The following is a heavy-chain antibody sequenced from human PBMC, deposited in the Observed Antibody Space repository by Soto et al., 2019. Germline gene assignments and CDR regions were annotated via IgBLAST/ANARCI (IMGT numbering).Heavy chain of an antibody. D-gene: IGHD3-10*01. CDR3: ARSGYYSGSGSYYFGRDFES. CDR1: GFTFGDST. Sequence: GGSLRLSCTASGFTFGDSTMNWVRQAPGKGLEWVGFIEGKGYGGTTEYAASVIGRFCISRDDSKSVAYLQMNSLKTEDTAVYYCARSGYYSGSGSYYFGRDFESGGQGTLVTVSS. CDR2: IEGKGYGGTT. J-gene: IGHJ4*02. V-gene: IGHV3-49*04.